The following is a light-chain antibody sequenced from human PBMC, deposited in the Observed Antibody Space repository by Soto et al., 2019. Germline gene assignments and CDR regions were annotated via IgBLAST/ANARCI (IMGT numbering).Light chain of an antibody. J-gene: IGKJ1*01. V-gene: IGKV1-5*03. CDR1: QSISSW. CDR3: QQDNSYPWT. CDR2: KAS. Sequence: DIQMTQSPSTLSASVGDRVTITCRASQSISSWLAWYQQKPGKAPKLLIYKASSLESGVPSRFSGSGSGTEFTLTISSLQPDDFATYYCQQDNSYPWTFGQGTRVDIK.